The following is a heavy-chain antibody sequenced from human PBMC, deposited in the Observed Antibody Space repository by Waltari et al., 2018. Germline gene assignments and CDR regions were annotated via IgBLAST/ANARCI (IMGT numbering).Heavy chain of an antibody. Sequence: QVQLVESGGGVVQPGGSLRLSCAASGFTFSSYGMHWVRQAPGKGLEGVAFIRYDGSNKYYADSVKGRFTISRDNSKNTLYLQMNSLRAEDTAVYYCAILVNYDFWSGYSDYWGQGTLVTVSS. CDR1: GFTFSSYG. CDR3: AILVNYDFWSGYSDY. CDR2: IRYDGSNK. D-gene: IGHD3-3*01. J-gene: IGHJ4*02. V-gene: IGHV3-30*02.